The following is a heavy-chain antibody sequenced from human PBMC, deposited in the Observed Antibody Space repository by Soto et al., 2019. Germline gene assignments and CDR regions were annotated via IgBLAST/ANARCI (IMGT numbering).Heavy chain of an antibody. V-gene: IGHV3-7*01. CDR1: GFTFSSYW. CDR3: AREKVGRVGFDY. CDR2: IRQDGSEK. Sequence: GGSLRLSCAASGFTFSSYWMNWVRQAPGKGLEWVATIRQDGSEKRNVDSVKGRFTIFRDNAKNSLYLQMNSLRAEDTAVYYCAREKVGRVGFDYWGQGTLVTVSS. D-gene: IGHD1-26*01. J-gene: IGHJ4*02.